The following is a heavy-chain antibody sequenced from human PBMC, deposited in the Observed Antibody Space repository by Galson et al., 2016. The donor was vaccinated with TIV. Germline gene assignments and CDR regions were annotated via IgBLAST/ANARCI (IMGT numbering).Heavy chain of an antibody. CDR1: GFTFSGYS. CDR2: ISSTLSDT. V-gene: IGHV3-21*01. CDR3: VSSRGTDFGRNFDF. J-gene: IGHJ4*02. D-gene: IGHD6-13*01. Sequence: SLRLSCAASGFTFSGYSMNWVRQAPGKGLEWVSFISSTLSDTFYADSVKGRFSISRDNTKNSVYLQMNNLSAEDMAVYYCVSSRGTDFGRNFDFWGQGTLVTVSS.